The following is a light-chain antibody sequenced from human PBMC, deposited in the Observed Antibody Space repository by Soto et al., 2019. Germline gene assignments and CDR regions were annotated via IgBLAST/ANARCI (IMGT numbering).Light chain of an antibody. Sequence: LTQPASVYGSSGQSFTISCSGNSSDVGGYNYVSWYQQHPGKALKRMIDDVSNRPAGVSNRCSGSKSGNTASLTISGLQADAEADYYCSSYTGSSTLLYVLGTDIKVTVL. J-gene: IGLJ1*01. V-gene: IGLV2-14*01. CDR3: SSYTGSSTLLYV. CDR2: DVS. CDR1: SSDVGGYNY.